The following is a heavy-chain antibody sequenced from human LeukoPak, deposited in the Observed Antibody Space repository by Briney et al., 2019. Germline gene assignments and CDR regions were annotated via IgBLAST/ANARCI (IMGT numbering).Heavy chain of an antibody. V-gene: IGHV3-72*01. J-gene: IGHJ4*02. Sequence: GGTLRLSCAASGFTFSDHYMDWVRQPPGKGLEWVGRTRNKANSYPTQSATSLKGGFTISRDDSKNSLYLQMNSLKTEDTAVYYCARGITFGGEYYFDYWGQGTLVTVSS. D-gene: IGHD3-16*01. CDR2: TRNKANSYPT. CDR3: ARGITFGGEYYFDY. CDR1: GFTFSDHY.